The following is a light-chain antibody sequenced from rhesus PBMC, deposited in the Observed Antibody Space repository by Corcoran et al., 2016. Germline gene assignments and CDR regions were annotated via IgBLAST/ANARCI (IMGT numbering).Light chain of an antibody. CDR2: YAS. V-gene: IGKV1-37*01. CDR1: QGISSF. J-gene: IGKJ3*01. Sequence: DIQMTQSPSSLSASVGDTVTITCRASQGISSFLAWYQQKPGKAPKPLIYYASNLESGVPSRFSGNGSWTEFTLTIPSLQPEDFATYYCPQYNSAPFTFGPGTKLDIK. CDR3: PQYNSAPFT.